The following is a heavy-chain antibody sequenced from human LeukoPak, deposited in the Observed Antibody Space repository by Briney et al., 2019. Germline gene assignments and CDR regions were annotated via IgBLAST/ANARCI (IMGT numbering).Heavy chain of an antibody. CDR1: GFTFSSYA. J-gene: IGHJ3*02. CDR2: ISGSGGST. D-gene: IGHD2-2*01. Sequence: GGSLTLSCAVSGFTFSSYAMSWVRQAPGKGLEWVSAISGSGGSTYYADSVKGRFTISRDNSKNTLYLQMNSLRAEDTAVYYCAKQIVVVVPAAMYATTFDIWGQGTMVTVSS. CDR3: AKQIVVVVPAAMYATTFDI. V-gene: IGHV3-23*01.